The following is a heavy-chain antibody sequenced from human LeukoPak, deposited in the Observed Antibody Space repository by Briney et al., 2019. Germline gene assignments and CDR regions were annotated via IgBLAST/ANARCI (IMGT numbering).Heavy chain of an antibody. CDR1: GDSVSSNSAA. V-gene: IGHV6-1*01. Sequence: SQTLSLTCAISGDSVSSNSAAWNWIRQSPSRGLEWLGRTYYRSKWYNDYAVSVKSRITINPDTSKNQFSLQLNSVTPEDTAVYYCARFPLPAQRLVLFDGYYYYMDVWGKGTTVTVSS. CDR2: TYYRSKWYN. CDR3: ARFPLPAQRLVLFDGYYYYMDV. J-gene: IGHJ6*03. D-gene: IGHD6-13*01.